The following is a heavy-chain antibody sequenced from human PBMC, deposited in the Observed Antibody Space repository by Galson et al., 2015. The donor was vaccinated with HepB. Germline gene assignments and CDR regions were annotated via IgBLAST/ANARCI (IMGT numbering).Heavy chain of an antibody. D-gene: IGHD2-21*02. CDR2: INSDGSST. V-gene: IGHV3-74*01. CDR3: ARDAVYCGGDCSSYGMDV. Sequence: SLRLSCAASGFTFSSYWMHWVRQAPGKGLVWVSRINSDGSSTSYADSVKGRFTISRGNAKNTLYLQMNSLRAEDTAVYYCARDAVYCGGDCSSYGMDVWGQGTTVTVSS. J-gene: IGHJ6*02. CDR1: GFTFSSYW.